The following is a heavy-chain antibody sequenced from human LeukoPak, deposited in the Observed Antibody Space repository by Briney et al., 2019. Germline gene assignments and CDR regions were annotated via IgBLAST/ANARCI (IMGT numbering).Heavy chain of an antibody. V-gene: IGHV3-48*02. CDR2: ISSSSSNI. D-gene: IGHD3-9*01. Sequence: GGSLRLSSAASGFTFSSYSMNWVRQAPGKGLEWVSYISSSSSNIYYADSVKGRFTISRDNAKNSLYLQMNSLRDQDTDMYYCAGEGEYYDILAGYYGFDYWGQGTLVTASS. CDR3: AGEGEYYDILAGYYGFDY. CDR1: GFTFSSYS. J-gene: IGHJ4*02.